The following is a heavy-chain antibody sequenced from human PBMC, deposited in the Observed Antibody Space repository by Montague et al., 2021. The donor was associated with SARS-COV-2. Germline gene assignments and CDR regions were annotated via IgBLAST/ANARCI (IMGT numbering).Heavy chain of an antibody. J-gene: IGHJ4*02. CDR3: ARHGWGWLRLLRPFDY. CDR1: GGSISSYY. D-gene: IGHD5-12*01. V-gene: IGHV4-59*08. Sequence: SETLSLTCTVSGGSISSYYWSWIRQPPGKGLEYIGYIFYSGSSTYNPSLKSRVTMSVDTSKNQFSLKLTSVTAADTAVYYCARHGWGWLRLLRPFDYWGQGTLVTVSS. CDR2: IFYSGSS.